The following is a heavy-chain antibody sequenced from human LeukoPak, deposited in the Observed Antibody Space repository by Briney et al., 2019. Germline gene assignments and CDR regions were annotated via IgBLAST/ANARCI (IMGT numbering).Heavy chain of an antibody. V-gene: IGHV3-33*01. D-gene: IGHD3-10*01. CDR3: AREIFGSGSYPDL. CDR1: GFASNTYA. J-gene: IGHJ5*02. Sequence: QAGGSLRLSCAASGFASNTYAMHWVRQAPGQGLEWVALIWHDGSHKFYSNSVRGQFTISRDNSKNTVSLQMNNLRPEDTAVYYCAREIFGSGSYPDLWGQGTLVTVSS. CDR2: IWHDGSHK.